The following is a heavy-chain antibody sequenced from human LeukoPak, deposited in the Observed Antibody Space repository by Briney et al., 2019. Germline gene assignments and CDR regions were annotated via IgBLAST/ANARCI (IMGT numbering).Heavy chain of an antibody. J-gene: IGHJ4*02. D-gene: IGHD3-16*02. V-gene: IGHV3-23*01. Sequence: GGSLRLSCAASGFSFNTYVMSWVRQAPGKGLEWVSGISGGGNSSFSADSVKGRFTISRDNSKNTPYLQMHSLRVEDTAVYYCAKVVKGLSPLCFDSWGQGTRVTVSS. CDR3: AKVVKGLSPLCFDS. CDR1: GFSFNTYV. CDR2: ISGGGNSS.